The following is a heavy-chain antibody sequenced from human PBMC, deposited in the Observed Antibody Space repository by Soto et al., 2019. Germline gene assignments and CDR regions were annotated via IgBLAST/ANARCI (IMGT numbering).Heavy chain of an antibody. V-gene: IGHV4-4*02. CDR3: ATLELGAVS. CDR2: IYHGGST. D-gene: IGHD1-7*01. J-gene: IGHJ5*02. Sequence: QVQLQESGPGLVRPSETLSLTCAVSGGSITSINWWSWVRQSPEKGLEWIGEIYHGGSTKYVPSLESRLIMSIDKSKNQFSLRLSSVTAADTAVYYCATLELGAVSWGPGILVTVSS. CDR1: GGSITSINW.